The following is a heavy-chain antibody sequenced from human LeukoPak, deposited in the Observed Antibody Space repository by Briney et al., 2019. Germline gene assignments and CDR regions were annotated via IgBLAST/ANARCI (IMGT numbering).Heavy chain of an antibody. J-gene: IGHJ4*02. V-gene: IGHV3-30-3*01. CDR2: ISYDGSNK. D-gene: IGHD3-10*01. CDR3: ANAPYYYAPPGG. CDR1: GFTFSSYA. Sequence: GGSLRLSCAASGFTFSSYAMHWVRQAPGKGLEWVAVISYDGSNKYYADSVKGRFTISRDNSQNTLYLQMNSLTAEGTAVYYCANAPYYYAPPGGWGQGTLVTVSS.